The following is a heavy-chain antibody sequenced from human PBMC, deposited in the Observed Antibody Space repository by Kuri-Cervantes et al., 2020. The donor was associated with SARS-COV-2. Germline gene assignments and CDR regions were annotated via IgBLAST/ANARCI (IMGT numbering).Heavy chain of an antibody. CDR1: GFTFSSYA. CDR3: ARPGGFLDV. J-gene: IGHJ6*04. Sequence: GESLKISCAASGFTFSSYAMHWVRQASGKGLEWVAVISYDGSNKYYADSVRGRFTISRDNSKNTLYLQMNSLRAEDTAVYYCARPGGFLDVWGKVTTVTVSS. CDR2: ISYDGSNK. D-gene: IGHD4-23*01. V-gene: IGHV3-30-3*01.